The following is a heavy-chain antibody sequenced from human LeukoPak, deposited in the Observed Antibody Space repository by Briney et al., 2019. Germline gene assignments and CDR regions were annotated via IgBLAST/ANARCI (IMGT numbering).Heavy chain of an antibody. CDR2: INPLSGRT. D-gene: IGHD3-9*01. CDR1: GYTFTGYY. Sequence: ASVKVSCKASGYTFTGYYMHWVRQAPGQGLEWMGVINPLSGRTTYPRRFQGTVALTRDASASTVYMDLISLSSEDTAVYYCAILNYDILAGYSPDAFDVWGQGTLVTVSS. CDR3: AILNYDILAGYSPDAFDV. V-gene: IGHV1-46*01. J-gene: IGHJ3*01.